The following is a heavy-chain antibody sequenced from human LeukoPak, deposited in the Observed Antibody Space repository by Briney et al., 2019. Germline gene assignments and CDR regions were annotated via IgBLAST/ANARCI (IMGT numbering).Heavy chain of an antibody. Sequence: PGGSLRLSCAASGFTFSSYAMSWVRQAPGKGLEWVSGISWNSGSIGYADSVKGRFTISRDNAKNSLYLQMNSLRAEDTALYYCAKGTGEYVAAAGTFDYWGQGTLVTVSS. D-gene: IGHD6-13*01. CDR1: GFTFSSYA. J-gene: IGHJ4*02. CDR3: AKGTGEYVAAAGTFDY. CDR2: ISWNSGSI. V-gene: IGHV3-9*01.